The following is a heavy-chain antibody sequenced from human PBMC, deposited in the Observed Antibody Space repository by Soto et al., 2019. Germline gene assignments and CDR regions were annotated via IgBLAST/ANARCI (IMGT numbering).Heavy chain of an antibody. CDR3: ARVAITLIRGLKVDFYSMDV. J-gene: IGHJ6*02. Sequence: QLVQSGGEVKEPEASVQVSCKASGYTFNNYGITWVRQAPGQGLEWLGWISVYNGNKNYAKKVQGRVSMTADTSTSTAHMELRSLQSDDTAVYFCARVAITLIRGLKVDFYSMDVWGQGTTVTVSS. D-gene: IGHD3-10*01. CDR1: GYTFNNYG. V-gene: IGHV1-18*01. CDR2: ISVYNGNK.